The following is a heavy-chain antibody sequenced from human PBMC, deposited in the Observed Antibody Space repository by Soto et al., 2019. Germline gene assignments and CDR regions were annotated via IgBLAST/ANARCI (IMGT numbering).Heavy chain of an antibody. CDR2: IIPFFPTT. D-gene: IGHD3-22*01. J-gene: IGHJ6*02. Sequence: SVKVSCKASGGTFSTFAISWGRQAPGQGLEWMGGIIPFFPTTNYAQKFQGRVTITADESTSTAYMELSSLRSEDTAVYFCARGRYYDTSAPEGGEYGMDVWGQGTTVTLSS. CDR1: GGTFSTFA. CDR3: ARGRYYDTSAPEGGEYGMDV. V-gene: IGHV1-69*13.